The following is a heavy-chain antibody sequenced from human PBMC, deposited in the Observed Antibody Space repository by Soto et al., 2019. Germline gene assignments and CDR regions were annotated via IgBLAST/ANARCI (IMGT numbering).Heavy chain of an antibody. CDR3: ARIGETNWFYP. Sequence: SETLSLTCTVSGGSISSGGYYWSWIRQHPGKGLEWIGYIYYSGSTYYNPSLKSRVTISVDTSKNQFSLKLSSVTAADTAVYYCARIGETNWFYPWGQGTLVTVSS. CDR2: IYYSGST. CDR1: GGSISSGGYY. J-gene: IGHJ5*02. V-gene: IGHV4-31*03.